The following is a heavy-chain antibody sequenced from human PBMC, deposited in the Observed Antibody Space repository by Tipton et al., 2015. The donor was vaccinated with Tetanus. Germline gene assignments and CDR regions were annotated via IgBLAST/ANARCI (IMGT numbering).Heavy chain of an antibody. J-gene: IGHJ4*02. CDR3: ARGNRITSYLDY. D-gene: IGHD1-20*01. Sequence: QSGAEVKKPGASVKVSCKTSGYSFGSYGITWVRQAPGQGLEWMGWIDTRNGNTAYAPKFQGRVTMTTDTSTTTAYMELRSLRSDDTALFWCARGNRITSYLDYWGQGTLVTVSS. V-gene: IGHV1-18*01. CDR2: IDTRNGNT. CDR1: GYSFGSYG.